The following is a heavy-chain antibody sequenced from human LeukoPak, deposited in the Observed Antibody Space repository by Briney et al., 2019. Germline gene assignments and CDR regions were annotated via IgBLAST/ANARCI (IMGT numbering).Heavy chain of an antibody. V-gene: IGHV1-69*01. CDR3: ATGTPHYYDSSGYFLSGFDY. J-gene: IGHJ4*02. D-gene: IGHD3-22*01. CDR1: GGTFSSYA. Sequence: SAKVSCKASGGTFSSYAISWVRQAPGQGLEWMGGIIPIFGTANYAQKFQGGVTITADESTSTAYMELSSLRSEDTAVYYCATGTPHYYDSSGYFLSGFDYWGQGTLVTVSS. CDR2: IIPIFGTA.